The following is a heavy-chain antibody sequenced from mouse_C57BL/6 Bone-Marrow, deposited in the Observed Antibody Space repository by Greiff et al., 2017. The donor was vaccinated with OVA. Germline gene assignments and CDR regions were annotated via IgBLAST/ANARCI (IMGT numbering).Heavy chain of an antibody. V-gene: IGHV1-7*01. D-gene: IGHD2-3*01. J-gene: IGHJ4*01. Sequence: QVHVKQSGGELAKPGASVKLSCKASGYTFTSYWMHWVKQRPGQGLEWIGYINPSSGYTKYNQKFKDKATLTADKSSSTAYMQLSSLTYEDSAVYYCARCLYDGYWGDYWGQGTSVTVSS. CDR3: ARCLYDGYWGDY. CDR2: INPSSGYT. CDR1: GYTFTSYW.